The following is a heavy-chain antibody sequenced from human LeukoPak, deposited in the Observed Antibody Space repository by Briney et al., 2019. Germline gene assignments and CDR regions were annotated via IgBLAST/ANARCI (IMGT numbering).Heavy chain of an antibody. Sequence: GGSLRLSCAASGFTFSDYYMSWIRQPPGKRLEYISDISSSSSTINYADSVKGRFTISRDNAKNSLYLQMNSLRAEDTAVYYCARVGGWYEVDYWGQGTLVTVSS. J-gene: IGHJ4*02. CDR3: ARVGGWYEVDY. D-gene: IGHD6-19*01. CDR1: GFTFSDYY. CDR2: ISSSSSTI. V-gene: IGHV3-11*04.